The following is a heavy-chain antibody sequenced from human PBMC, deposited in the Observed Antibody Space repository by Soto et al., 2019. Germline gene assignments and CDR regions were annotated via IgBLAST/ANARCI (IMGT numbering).Heavy chain of an antibody. Sequence: QVQLVQSGAEVKKPGASVRVSCKTSGYTFINYGITWVRQAPGQGLERMGWLSAYNGDTSSSEKLHHMLTMTADTPTNTVYMDLRSMTSEQAAVYYCHRGSAIVGGAEALDDLSHWTMGIVSS. J-gene: IGHJ3*01. CDR1: GYTFINYG. D-gene: IGHD1-26*01. V-gene: IGHV1-18*01. CDR3: HRGSAIVGGAEALDD. CDR2: LSAYNGDT.